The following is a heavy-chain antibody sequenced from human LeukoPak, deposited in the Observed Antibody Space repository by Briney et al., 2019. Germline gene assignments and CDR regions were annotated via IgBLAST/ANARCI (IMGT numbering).Heavy chain of an antibody. Sequence: SETLSLTCAVSGGSISSYYWSWIRQPAGKGLEWIGRIYTSGSTNYNPSLKSRVTMSVDTSKNQFSLKLSSVTAADTAVYYCAREAYYDILTGPNLGWYFDLWGRGTLVTVSS. D-gene: IGHD3-9*01. CDR1: GGSISSYY. CDR2: IYTSGST. J-gene: IGHJ2*01. V-gene: IGHV4-4*07. CDR3: AREAYYDILTGPNLGWYFDL.